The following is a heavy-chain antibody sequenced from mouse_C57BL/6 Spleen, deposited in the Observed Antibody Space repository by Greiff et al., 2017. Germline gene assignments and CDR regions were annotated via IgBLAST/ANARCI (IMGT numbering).Heavy chain of an antibody. CDR1: GFTFSSYA. CDR3: ARATGIAWFAY. Sequence: DVKLVESGGGLVKPGGSLKLSCAASGFTFSSYAMSWVRQTPEKRLEWVATISDGGSYTYYPDNVKGRFTISRDNAKNNLYLQMSHLQSEDTAMYYCARATGIAWFAYWGQGTLVTVSA. J-gene: IGHJ3*01. V-gene: IGHV5-4*03. CDR2: ISDGGSYT. D-gene: IGHD4-1*01.